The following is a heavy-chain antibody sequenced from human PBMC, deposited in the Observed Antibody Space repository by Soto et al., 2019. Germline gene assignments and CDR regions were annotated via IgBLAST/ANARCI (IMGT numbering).Heavy chain of an antibody. J-gene: IGHJ6*03. CDR3: ARDLSWGSNWYYYMDV. V-gene: IGHV3-48*02. CDR1: GFILSDCA. Sequence: EVQLVESGGGLVQPGGSLRLSCATSGFILSDCAMKWVRQAPGKGLEWVSYISSSSSVIDYADSVKGRFTVSRDNARNSLYLQMNSLRDEDTAVYYCARDLSWGSNWYYYMDVWGKGTTVTVSS. CDR2: ISSSSSVI. D-gene: IGHD7-27*01.